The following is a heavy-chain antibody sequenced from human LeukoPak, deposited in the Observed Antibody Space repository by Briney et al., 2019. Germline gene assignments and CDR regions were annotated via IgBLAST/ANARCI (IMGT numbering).Heavy chain of an antibody. V-gene: IGHV1-18*01. CDR3: ARGSPPRRNYDSRGYYSYYFDY. D-gene: IGHD3-22*01. J-gene: IGHJ4*02. CDR2: ISTYNGNT. CDR1: GYTFTSHG. Sequence: ASVKVSCKASGYTFTSHGISCVRQAPGQGLEWMGWISTYNGNTNYAQKLQGRVSMTTDTSTSTAYMDLRSLRSDDTAVYYCARGSPPRRNYDSRGYYSYYFDYWGQGTLVTVSS.